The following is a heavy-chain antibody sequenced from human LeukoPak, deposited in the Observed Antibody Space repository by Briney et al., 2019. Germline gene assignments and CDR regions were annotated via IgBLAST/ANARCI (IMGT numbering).Heavy chain of an antibody. J-gene: IGHJ5*02. CDR2: IYHSGST. Sequence: SETLSLTCTVSGGSISSYYWSWIRQPPGKGLEWIGYIYHSGSTYYNPSLKSRVTISVDRSKNQFSLKLSSVTAADTAVYYCARAEGYCSGGSCYNWFDPWGQGTLVTVSS. V-gene: IGHV4-59*12. CDR1: GGSISSYY. CDR3: ARAEGYCSGGSCYNWFDP. D-gene: IGHD2-15*01.